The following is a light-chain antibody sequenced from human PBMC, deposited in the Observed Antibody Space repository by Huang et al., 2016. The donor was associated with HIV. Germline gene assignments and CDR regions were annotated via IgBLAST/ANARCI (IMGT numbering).Light chain of an antibody. Sequence: DIVLPQSPATLSLSPGERATLSCRASQSVSSYFAWYQQKPGQAPRLLIYDASNRATGIPARCSGSGSGTDFTLTISSLEPEDFAVYYCQQRKNWPLTFGQGTRLEIK. CDR3: QQRKNWPLT. CDR2: DAS. J-gene: IGKJ5*01. V-gene: IGKV3-11*01. CDR1: QSVSSY.